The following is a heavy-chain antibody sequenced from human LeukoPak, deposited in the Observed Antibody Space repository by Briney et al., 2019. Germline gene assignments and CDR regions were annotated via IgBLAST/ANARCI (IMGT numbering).Heavy chain of an antibody. CDR1: GFTFSSYG. CDR2: ISYDGSNK. Sequence: PGRSLRLSCAASGFTFSSYGMHWVRQAPGKGLEWVAVISYDGSNKYYADSVKGRFTISRHNSKNTLYLQMNSLRAEDTAVYYCAKHHDYWGQGTLVTVSS. CDR3: AKHHDY. V-gene: IGHV3-30*18. J-gene: IGHJ4*02.